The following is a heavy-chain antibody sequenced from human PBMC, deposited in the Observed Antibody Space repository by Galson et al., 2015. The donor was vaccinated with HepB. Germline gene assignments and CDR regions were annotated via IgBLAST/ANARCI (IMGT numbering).Heavy chain of an antibody. V-gene: IGHV3-23*01. CDR1: GSTLCSPA. J-gene: IGHJ6*02. CDR2: TSDSGGST. Sequence: SLRLSCAASGSTLCSPAMSCVRQAPGEGLDWVPATSDSGGSTYYAEAVKGRFTISRDNSKNTLYLQMNRLRAEDTAVYYCAKDVGSIWNYYGVDVWGQGTTVTVSS. D-gene: IGHD2-2*01. CDR3: AKDVGSIWNYYGVDV.